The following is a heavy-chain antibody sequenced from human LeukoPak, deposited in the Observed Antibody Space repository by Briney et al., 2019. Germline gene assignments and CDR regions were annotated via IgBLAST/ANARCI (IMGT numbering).Heavy chain of an antibody. V-gene: IGHV1-18*01. J-gene: IGHJ6*02. CDR2: ISAYNGNT. CDR3: ARDDTTMVRGAPRYYYYYYGMDV. D-gene: IGHD3-10*01. CDR1: GYTFTSYG. Sequence: VASVKVSCKASGYTFTSYGISWVRQAPGQGLEWMGWISAYNGNTNYAQKLQGRVTMTTDTSTSTAYMELRSLRSDDTAVYYCARDDTTMVRGAPRYYYYYYGMDVWGQGTTVTVSS.